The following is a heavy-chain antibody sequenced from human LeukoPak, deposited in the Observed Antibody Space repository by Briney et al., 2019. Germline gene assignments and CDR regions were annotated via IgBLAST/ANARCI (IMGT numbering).Heavy chain of an antibody. CDR2: ISGSGGST. J-gene: IGHJ4*02. CDR1: GFTFSSYG. CDR3: TDDSSGYYGIIDY. Sequence: GGSLRLSCAASGFTFSSYGMSWVRQAPGKGLEWVSAISGSGGSTYYADSVKGRFTISRDNSKNTLYLQMNSLRAEDTAVYYCTDDSSGYYGIIDYWGQGTLVTVSS. V-gene: IGHV3-23*01. D-gene: IGHD3-22*01.